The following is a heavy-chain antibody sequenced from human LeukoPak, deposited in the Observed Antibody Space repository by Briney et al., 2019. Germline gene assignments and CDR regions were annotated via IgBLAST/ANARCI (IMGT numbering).Heavy chain of an antibody. Sequence: GGSLRLSCAASGFTFSSYWMSWVRQAPGKGLEWVANIKQDGSEKYYVDSVKGRFTISRDNAKNSLYLQMNSLRAEDTAVYYCARDGIWFGELLGYFQHWGQGTLVTVSS. D-gene: IGHD3-10*01. CDR1: GFTFSSYW. CDR3: ARDGIWFGELLGYFQH. J-gene: IGHJ1*01. V-gene: IGHV3-7*01. CDR2: IKQDGSEK.